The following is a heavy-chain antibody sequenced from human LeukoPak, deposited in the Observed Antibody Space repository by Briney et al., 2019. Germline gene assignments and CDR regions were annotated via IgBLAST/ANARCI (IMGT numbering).Heavy chain of an antibody. CDR1: GGSVSGNSPSSYY. Sequence: SETLSLTCNVSGGSVSGNSPSSYYWSWIRQAPGRGLEYIGHVYHSGSANYGPSLRGRVTISLDMSKNQFSLEVTALTAADTAVYYCASEIVGVNSWGQGSLVTVSS. CDR3: ASEIVGVNS. J-gene: IGHJ4*02. CDR2: VYHSGSA. D-gene: IGHD1-26*01. V-gene: IGHV4-59*02.